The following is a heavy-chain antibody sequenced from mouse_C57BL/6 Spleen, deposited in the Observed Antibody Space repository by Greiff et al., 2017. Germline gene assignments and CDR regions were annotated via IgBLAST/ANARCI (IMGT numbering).Heavy chain of an antibody. Sequence: QVQLQQSGPELVKPGASVKISCKASGYAFSSSWMNWVKQRPGKGLEWIGRIYPGDGDTNYNGKFKGKDTLTADKSSSTAYMQLSSLTSEDSAVYFCARSPYGNYRYYFDYWGQGTTLTVSS. CDR3: ARSPYGNYRYYFDY. CDR1: GYAFSSSW. V-gene: IGHV1-82*01. D-gene: IGHD2-1*01. J-gene: IGHJ2*01. CDR2: IYPGDGDT.